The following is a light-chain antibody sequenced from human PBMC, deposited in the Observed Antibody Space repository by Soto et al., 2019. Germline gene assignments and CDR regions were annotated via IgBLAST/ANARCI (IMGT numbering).Light chain of an antibody. CDR3: QQYKTYWS. CDR2: KAS. Sequence: DIQMTQSPSTLSASGGDRVTITCRASQSISGWLAWYQQKPGKAPEVLIYKASSLESGVPSRFSGSGSGTEFTLTISSLQPDDFATYYCQQYKTYWSFGQGTKVESK. J-gene: IGKJ1*01. CDR1: QSISGW. V-gene: IGKV1-5*03.